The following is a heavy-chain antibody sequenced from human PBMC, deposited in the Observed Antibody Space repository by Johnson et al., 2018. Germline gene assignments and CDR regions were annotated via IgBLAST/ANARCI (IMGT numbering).Heavy chain of an antibody. CDR3: ARDRPYGYSYGLAV. CDR1: GFTFSSYA. D-gene: IGHD5-18*01. J-gene: IGHJ6*02. Sequence: QVQLVQSGGGVVQPGRSLRLSCAASGFTFSSYAMHWVRQAPGKGLEWVAVISYDGSNKYYADSVKGRSTISRDNSKNTLYLQMNSLRAEDTAVYYCARDRPYGYSYGLAVWGQGTTVTVSS. CDR2: ISYDGSNK. V-gene: IGHV3-30-3*01.